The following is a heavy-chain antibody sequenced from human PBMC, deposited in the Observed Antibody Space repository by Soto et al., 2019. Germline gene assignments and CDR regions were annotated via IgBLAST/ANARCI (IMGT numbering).Heavy chain of an antibody. J-gene: IGHJ5*02. CDR2: LYYSGSS. D-gene: IGHD1-26*01. V-gene: IGHV4-59*01. CDR3: ARSLYRGSYTNWLDP. Sequence: SETLSLTCTVCGGSISSYYWSWIWQPPGKGLECIGYLYYSGSSTYSPALRRRVTIPVDSCTMQFSLKLSSVPAADPAAYYCARSLYRGSYTNWLDPWGQVPLVAVSS. CDR1: GGSISSYY.